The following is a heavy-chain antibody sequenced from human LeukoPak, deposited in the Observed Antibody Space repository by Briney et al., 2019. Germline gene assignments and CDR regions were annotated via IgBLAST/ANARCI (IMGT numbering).Heavy chain of an antibody. J-gene: IGHJ4*02. Sequence: SETLSLTCTVPGGSISSYYWSWIRQPPGKGLEWIGYIYYSGSTYYNSSLRSRVTISVDTSKNQFSLNLSSVTAADTAVYYCARVTAPRSSSGSYYFDSWGQGTLVTVSS. CDR3: ARVTAPRSSSGSYYFDS. V-gene: IGHV4-59*08. D-gene: IGHD6-19*01. CDR2: IYYSGST. CDR1: GGSISSYY.